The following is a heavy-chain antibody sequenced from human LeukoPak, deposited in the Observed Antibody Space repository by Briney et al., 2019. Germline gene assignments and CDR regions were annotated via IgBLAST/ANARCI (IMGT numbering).Heavy chain of an antibody. Sequence: GASVKVSCKASGGTFSSYAISWVRQAPGQGLEWMGGIIPIFGTANYAQKFQGRVTITADKSTSTAYMELSSLRSEGTAVYYCARVPYSSGWYFDYWGQGTLVTVSS. J-gene: IGHJ4*02. D-gene: IGHD6-19*01. CDR2: IIPIFGTA. CDR1: GGTFSSYA. CDR3: ARVPYSSGWYFDY. V-gene: IGHV1-69*06.